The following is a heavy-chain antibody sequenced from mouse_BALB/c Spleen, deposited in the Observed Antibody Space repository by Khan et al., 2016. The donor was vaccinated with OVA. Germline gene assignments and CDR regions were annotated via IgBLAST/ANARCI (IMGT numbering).Heavy chain of an antibody. CDR1: GYTFTDYY. CDR3: ARSGIGSFAY. CDR2: MYPGSGNT. Sequence: QVQLQQSGAELARPGASVKLSCKASGYTFTDYYINWVKQRTGQGLEWIGEMYPGSGNTYYNEKFKDKATLTADKSSSTAFMQLNSLSSEDSSVYFCARSGIGSFAYWGQGTLVTVSA. V-gene: IGHV1-77*01. D-gene: IGHD2-2*01. J-gene: IGHJ3*01.